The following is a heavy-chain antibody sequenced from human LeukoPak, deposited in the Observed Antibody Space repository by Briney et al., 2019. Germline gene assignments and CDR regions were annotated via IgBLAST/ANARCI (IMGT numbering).Heavy chain of an antibody. J-gene: IGHJ4*02. D-gene: IGHD4-23*01. V-gene: IGHV3-23*01. CDR2: VSGSGSNI. Sequence: GGSLRLSCAASGFTFSSYAISWVRQAPGKGLEWVSAVSGSGSNIYYGDSVKGRFTISRDNSKNTLYPQMDSLRAEDTAVYYCAKAPAVVIPTVFDYWGQGTLVTVSS. CDR3: AKAPAVVIPTVFDY. CDR1: GFTFSSYA.